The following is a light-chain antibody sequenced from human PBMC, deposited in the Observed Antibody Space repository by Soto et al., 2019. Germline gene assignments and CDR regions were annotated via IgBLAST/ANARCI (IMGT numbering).Light chain of an antibody. J-gene: IGLJ1*01. CDR2: DVS. V-gene: IGLV2-14*01. CDR3: SSYSPSSQRA. CDR1: SSDVGGYNY. Sequence: QSALTQPASVSGSPGQSITISCTGTSSDVGGYNYVSWYHQHPGIAPKLMIYDVSNRPSGVSNRFSGSKSGNTASLTISGLQAEDEADYYFSSYSPSSQRAFGTGTKRTVL.